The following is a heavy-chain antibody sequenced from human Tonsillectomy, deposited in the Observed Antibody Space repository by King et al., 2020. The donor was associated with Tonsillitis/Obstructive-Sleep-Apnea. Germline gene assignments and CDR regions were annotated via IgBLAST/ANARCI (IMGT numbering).Heavy chain of an antibody. V-gene: IGHV3-66*04. CDR2: IYSGGGT. D-gene: IGHD6-6*01. J-gene: IGHJ4*02. CDR3: AIRGVMSARRFDY. Sequence: VQLVESGGGLVQPGGSLRLSCAASGFTVSGNYMTWVRQAPGKGLEWVSVIYSGGGTYYADSVKGRFTISRDNSKNTLFLQMNSLRAEDTAVYYFAIRGVMSARRFDYWGQGTLVTVSS. CDR1: GFTVSGNY.